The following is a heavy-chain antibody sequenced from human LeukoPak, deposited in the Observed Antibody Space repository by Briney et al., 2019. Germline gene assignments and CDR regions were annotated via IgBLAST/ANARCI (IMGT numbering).Heavy chain of an antibody. CDR3: AREEGTDCGGDCYSGY. D-gene: IGHD2-21*02. J-gene: IGHJ4*02. CDR1: GFTFSTYV. CDR2: ISSSSSYI. V-gene: IGHV3-21*01. Sequence: TGGSLRLSCAASGFTFSTYVMSWVRQAPGKGPEWVSSISSSSSYIYYADSVKGRFTVSRDNAKNSLYLQMNSLRAEDTAVYYCAREEGTDCGGDCYSGYWGQGTLVTVSS.